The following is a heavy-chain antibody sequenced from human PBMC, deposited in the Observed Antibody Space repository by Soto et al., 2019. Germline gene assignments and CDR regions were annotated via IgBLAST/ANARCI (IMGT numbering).Heavy chain of an antibody. CDR2: IGGGGTDT. J-gene: IGHJ6*02. V-gene: IGHV3-23*01. Sequence: EVQLLESGGDLVQPGGSLSLSCAASGFTFSSYAMSWVRQAPGKGLEWVSGIGGGGTDTYYANSVRGRFTISRDNSDNALYLQMNSLRAEDTAVYYCAKWGALALGGHDYFGMDVWGQGTTVDVSS. D-gene: IGHD2-15*01. CDR1: GFTFSSYA. CDR3: AKWGALALGGHDYFGMDV.